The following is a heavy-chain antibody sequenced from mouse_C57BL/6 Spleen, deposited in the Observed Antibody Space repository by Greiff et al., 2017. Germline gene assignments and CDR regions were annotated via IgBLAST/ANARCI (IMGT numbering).Heavy chain of an antibody. CDR3: ASVATRYFDD. D-gene: IGHD1-1*01. J-gene: IGHJ1*03. V-gene: IGHV1-81*01. CDR2: IYPRSGNT. CDR1: GYTFTSYG. Sequence: QVQLQQSGAELARPGASVKLSCKASGYTFTSYGISWVKQRTGQGLEWIGEIYPRSGNTYYNEKFKGKATLTADKSSSIAYMELRSLTAEDSAVYFCASVATRYFDDWGTGTTVTVSS.